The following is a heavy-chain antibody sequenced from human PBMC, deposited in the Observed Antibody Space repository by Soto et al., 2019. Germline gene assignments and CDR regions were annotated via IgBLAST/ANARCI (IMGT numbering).Heavy chain of an antibody. CDR1: GDSISSVDHY. V-gene: IGHV4-30-4*01. D-gene: IGHD4-4*01. Sequence: QVQLQESGPGLVKPSQTLSLTCTVSGDSISSVDHYWSWIRQPPGKGLEWIGYIYHSGSTYYNPSLRSRVTISIDTTKNQFSLRLSSVTVADTDVYYCARDDYSNFAYYGMDVWGQGTTVTVSS. CDR3: ARDDYSNFAYYGMDV. J-gene: IGHJ6*02. CDR2: IYHSGST.